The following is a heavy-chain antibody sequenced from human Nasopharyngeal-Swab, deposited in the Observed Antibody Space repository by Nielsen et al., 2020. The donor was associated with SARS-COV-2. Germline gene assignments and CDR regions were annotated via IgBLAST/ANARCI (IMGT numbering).Heavy chain of an antibody. D-gene: IGHD4-11*01. J-gene: IGHJ6*02. CDR3: ARTRGGYSSFYYYYGMDV. V-gene: IGHV2-26*01. CDR2: IFSNDEK. Sequence: WMRQSPGKALEWLAHIFSNDEKSYSTSLKSRLTISKDTSKSQVVLTMTNMDPVDTATYYCARTRGGYSSFYYYYGMDVWGQGTTVTVSS.